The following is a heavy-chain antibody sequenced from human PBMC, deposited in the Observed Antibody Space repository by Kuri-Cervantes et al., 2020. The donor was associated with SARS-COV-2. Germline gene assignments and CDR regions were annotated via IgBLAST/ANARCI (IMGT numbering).Heavy chain of an antibody. CDR1: GFTFSSYS. J-gene: IGHJ6*02. CDR2: ISSSSSYI. D-gene: IGHD6-13*01. Sequence: GESLKISFAAPGFTFSSYSLNWVRQAPGKGLEWVSSISSSSSYINYADSVKGRFTIPRDNAKNSLYLQMNSLRAEDTAVYYCARDSPDSSSWYYYYYGMDVWGQGTTVTVSS. V-gene: IGHV3-21*01. CDR3: ARDSPDSSSWYYYYYGMDV.